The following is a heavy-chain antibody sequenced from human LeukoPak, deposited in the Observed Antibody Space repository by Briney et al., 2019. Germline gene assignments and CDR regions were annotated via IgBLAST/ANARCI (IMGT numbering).Heavy chain of an antibody. CDR3: ARENWGFDY. D-gene: IGHD7-27*01. V-gene: IGHV3-33*01. CDR1: GYTFSTYG. CDR2: IWYDGSNK. Sequence: GGSLRLSCAASGYTFSTYGMHWVRQAPGKGLEWVAVIWYDGSNKYYADSVKGRFTISRDNFNNTLYLQMNSLRAEDTAVYYCARENWGFDYWGQGTLVTVSS. J-gene: IGHJ4*02.